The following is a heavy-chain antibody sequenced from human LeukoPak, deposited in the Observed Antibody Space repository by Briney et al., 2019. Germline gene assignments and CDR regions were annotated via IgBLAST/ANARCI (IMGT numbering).Heavy chain of an antibody. Sequence: SQTLSLTCAISGDSVSSNSVTWNWIRQSPSRGLEWLGRTYYRSTWYNDYAVSVRGRITVNPDTSKNQFSLHLNSVTPEDTAVYYCARRLTQYDCFDPWGQGILVTASS. J-gene: IGHJ5*02. V-gene: IGHV6-1*01. CDR3: ARRLTQYDCFDP. D-gene: IGHD2-2*01. CDR2: TYYRSTWYN. CDR1: GDSVSSNSVT.